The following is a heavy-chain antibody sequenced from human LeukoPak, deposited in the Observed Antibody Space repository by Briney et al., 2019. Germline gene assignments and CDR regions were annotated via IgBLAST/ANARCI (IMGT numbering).Heavy chain of an antibody. V-gene: IGHV4-34*01. D-gene: IGHD5-18*01. CDR2: INHSGST. CDR3: ARGRIQLWFLDY. Sequence: SETLSLTCAVYGGSFSGYYWSWIRQPPGKGLEWIGEINHSGSTNYNPSLKSRVTISVDTSKNQFSLKLSSVTAADTAVYYCARGRIQLWFLDYWGQGTLVTVSS. CDR1: GGSFSGYY. J-gene: IGHJ4*02.